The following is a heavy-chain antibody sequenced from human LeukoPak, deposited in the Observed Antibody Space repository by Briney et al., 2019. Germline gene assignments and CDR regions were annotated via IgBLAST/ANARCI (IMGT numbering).Heavy chain of an antibody. J-gene: IGHJ3*01. D-gene: IGHD5-18*01. CDR2: ISSSSSYI. CDR3: ARDRGYTYGHPLDF. CDR1: GFTFSSYS. Sequence: GGSLRLSCAASGFTFSSYSMNWVRQAPGKGLEWVSSISSSSSYIYYADSVKGRFTISRDNAKNSLYLQMNSLRADDTAVYYCARDRGYTYGHPLDFWGQGTMVTV. V-gene: IGHV3-21*01.